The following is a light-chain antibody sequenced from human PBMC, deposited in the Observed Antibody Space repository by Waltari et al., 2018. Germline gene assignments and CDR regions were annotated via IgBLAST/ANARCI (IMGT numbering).Light chain of an antibody. CDR3: QQHSNWPLT. Sequence: EIVLTQSPATLSLSPGEGATLSCRASQSVSSNFAWYQQKPGQAPRLLRYDASDRATGIPARFSGSGSGTDFTLTISSLQPEDSAGYYCQQHSNWPLTFGGGTKVEIK. CDR1: QSVSSN. V-gene: IGKV3-11*01. J-gene: IGKJ4*01. CDR2: DAS.